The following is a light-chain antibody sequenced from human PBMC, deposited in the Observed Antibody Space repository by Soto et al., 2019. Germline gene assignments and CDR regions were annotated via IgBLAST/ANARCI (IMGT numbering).Light chain of an antibody. CDR2: DVS. CDR3: QQYNSYTWT. CDR1: QSISSW. Sequence: DRLMTQSPSTLSESVGDRVTITCRASQSISSWLAWYQQKPGKAPKLLIYDVSSLESGVPSRFSGSGSGTEFTLTISSLQPDDFATYYFQQYNSYTWTFGQGTKVDI. J-gene: IGKJ1*01. V-gene: IGKV1-5*01.